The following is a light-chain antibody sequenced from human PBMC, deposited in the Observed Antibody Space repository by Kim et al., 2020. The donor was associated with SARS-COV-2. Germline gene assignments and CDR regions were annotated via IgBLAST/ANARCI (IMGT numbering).Light chain of an antibody. J-gene: IGKJ2*01. CDR3: QQYNNWLMYT. Sequence: EVVLTQSPGTLSLSPGESATLSCRASQSVSSNLAWYQQKPGQAPRLLIYGASTRATGIPARFSGSGSGTEFTLTISSLQSEDFAVYYCQQYNNWLMYTFGQGTKLEI. CDR2: GAS. CDR1: QSVSSN. V-gene: IGKV3-15*01.